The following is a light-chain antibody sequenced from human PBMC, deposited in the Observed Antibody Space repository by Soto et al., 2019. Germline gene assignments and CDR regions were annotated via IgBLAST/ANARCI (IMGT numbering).Light chain of an antibody. J-gene: IGLJ1*01. CDR3: VSYTTSASYV. V-gene: IGLV2-14*01. Sequence: QSALTQPASVSGSPGQSITISCTGTSSDVGNYIFVSWYRQHPGKAPKLMIYDINNPPSGVSNRFSGSKSGNTASLTIAGLQAEDEADYYCVSYTTSASYVFGTGTQLTVL. CDR2: DIN. CDR1: SSDVGNYIF.